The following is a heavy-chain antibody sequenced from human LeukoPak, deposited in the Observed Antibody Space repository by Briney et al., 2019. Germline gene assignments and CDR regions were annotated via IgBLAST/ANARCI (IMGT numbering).Heavy chain of an antibody. V-gene: IGHV1-2*06. CDR3: ARDRETRGRDSSGWYRGAFDI. D-gene: IGHD6-19*01. CDR1: GYTFTGYY. Sequence: ASVKVSCKVSGYTFTGYYLHWARHAPGQGLECMGRLHPNSEGKKYAQTLQRRVTMTRDTSISTAYMELSRLRSDDTAVYYCARDRETRGRDSSGWYRGAFDIWGQGTXFTVSS. CDR2: LHPNSEGK. J-gene: IGHJ3*02.